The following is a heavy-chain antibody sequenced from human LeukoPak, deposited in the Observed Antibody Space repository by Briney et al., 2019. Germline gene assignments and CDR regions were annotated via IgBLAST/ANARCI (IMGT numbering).Heavy chain of an antibody. CDR3: AKGTTANNYYYMDV. Sequence: PGGSLRLSCAASGFTFSSCATTWVRQAPGKGLEWVSAIYGSGAGTYYADTVKGRFTISRDNSKNTLYLQMKSLRAEDMAVYYCAKGTTANNYYYMDVWGKGTTVTVSS. CDR2: IYGSGAGT. J-gene: IGHJ6*03. V-gene: IGHV3-23*01. D-gene: IGHD1-14*01. CDR1: GFTFSSCA.